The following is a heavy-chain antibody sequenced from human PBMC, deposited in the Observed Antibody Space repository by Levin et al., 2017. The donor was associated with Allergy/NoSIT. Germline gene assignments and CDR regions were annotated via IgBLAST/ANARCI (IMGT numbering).Heavy chain of an antibody. Sequence: GGSLRLSCKGSGYSFTSYWIGWVRQMPGKGLEWMGIIYPGDSDTRYSPSFQGQVTISADKSISTAYLQWSSLKASDTAMYYCARSLLGELDRPDYWGQGTLVTVSS. J-gene: IGHJ4*02. CDR2: IYPGDSDT. CDR1: GYSFTSYW. V-gene: IGHV5-51*01. D-gene: IGHD2-21*01. CDR3: ARSLLGELDRPDY.